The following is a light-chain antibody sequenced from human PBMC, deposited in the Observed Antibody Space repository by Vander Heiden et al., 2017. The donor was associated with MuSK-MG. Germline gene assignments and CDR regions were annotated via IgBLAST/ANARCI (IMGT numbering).Light chain of an antibody. CDR2: AAS. J-gene: IGKJ5*01. Sequence: DIQMTQSPSSLSASVGDRVTITCRASQSISSYLNWYQQKPGKAPKLLIYAASSLQSGFSSRFSGSGSGTDFTLTISRLQPEDFATYYCQQSDSTPDTFGQGTRLDIK. CDR1: QSISSY. V-gene: IGKV1-39*01. CDR3: QQSDSTPDT.